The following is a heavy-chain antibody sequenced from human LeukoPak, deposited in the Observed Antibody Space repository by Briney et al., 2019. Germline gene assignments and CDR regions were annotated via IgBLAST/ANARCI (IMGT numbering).Heavy chain of an antibody. CDR1: GFTVSSDY. V-gene: IGHV3-53*01. CDR2: IYSGEST. Sequence: PGGSLRLSCAASGFTVSSDYISWVRQAPGKGLEWVSVIYSGESTNYADSVRARFTISRDNSKNTVYLQMNSLRVEDTAVYYCARATLDNWGQGTLVTVSS. J-gene: IGHJ4*02. CDR3: ARATLDN.